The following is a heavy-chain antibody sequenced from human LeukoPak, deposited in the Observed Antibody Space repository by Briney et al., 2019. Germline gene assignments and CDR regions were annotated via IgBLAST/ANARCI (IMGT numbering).Heavy chain of an antibody. J-gene: IGHJ5*02. D-gene: IGHD6-13*01. CDR2: IFHTGST. Sequence: SETLSLTCTVSGYSISSGYYWAWIRQPPGKGLEWIGSIFHTGSTYHNPSLKSRVTISVDTSKNQFSLKLNSVTAADTAVYYCARGYSSSWYLNWFDPWGQGTLVTVSS. V-gene: IGHV4-38-2*02. CDR3: ARGYSSSWYLNWFDP. CDR1: GYSISSGYY.